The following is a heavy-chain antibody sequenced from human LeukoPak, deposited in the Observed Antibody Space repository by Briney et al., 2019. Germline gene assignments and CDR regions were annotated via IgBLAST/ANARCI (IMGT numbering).Heavy chain of an antibody. J-gene: IGHJ4*02. CDR2: IYYSGST. CDR1: GGSISSYY. Sequence: PSETLSLTCTVSGGSISSYYWSWIRQPPGKGLEWIGYIYYSGSTNYNPSLKSRVTISVDTSKNQFPLKLSSVTAADTAVYYCASTYYYDSSGYYLDYWGQGTLVTVSS. D-gene: IGHD3-22*01. CDR3: ASTYYYDSSGYYLDY. V-gene: IGHV4-59*08.